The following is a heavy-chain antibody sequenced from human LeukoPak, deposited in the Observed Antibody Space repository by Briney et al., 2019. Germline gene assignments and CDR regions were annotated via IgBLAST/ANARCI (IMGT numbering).Heavy chain of an antibody. CDR1: GFTFSSYA. V-gene: IGHV3-23*01. Sequence: GGSLRLSCAASGFTFSSYAMSWVRQAPGKGLEWVSNFNDGGGRTYYADSVKGRFTISRDNSKNALYLQMNSLRAEDTAVYYCAKETTYYYESSGYSYWRQGTLVTVSS. CDR2: FNDGGGRT. J-gene: IGHJ4*02. D-gene: IGHD3-22*01. CDR3: AKETTYYYESSGYSY.